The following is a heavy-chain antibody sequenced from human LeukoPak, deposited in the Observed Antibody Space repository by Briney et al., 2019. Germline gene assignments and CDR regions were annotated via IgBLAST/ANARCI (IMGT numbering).Heavy chain of an antibody. J-gene: IGHJ3*01. CDR2: INADGTTT. D-gene: IGHD1-14*01. CDR3: VVVVEPPGSDDFYV. CDR1: GFTFGNSW. Sequence: GGSLRLSCAASGFTFGNSWVHWVRQAPGKGLVWVSLINADGTTTTYADSVKGRFTISRDNARNTVSLQMNSLTIEDTAVYYCVVVVEPPGSDDFYVWGQGTMIAVSS. V-gene: IGHV3-74*01.